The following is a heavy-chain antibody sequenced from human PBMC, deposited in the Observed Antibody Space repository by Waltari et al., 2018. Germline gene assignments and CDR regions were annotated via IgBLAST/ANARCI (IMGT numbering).Heavy chain of an antibody. CDR3: ARGRQTGVFPNFDY. J-gene: IGHJ4*02. CDR1: GGSFSGYY. V-gene: IGHV4-34*01. D-gene: IGHD2-8*02. CDR2: IKHSGST. Sequence: QVQLQQWGAGLLKPSETLSLTCAVYGGSFSGYYWSWIRQPPGKGLEWIGEIKHSGSTNYHPSRKSRVTISVDTSKNQFSLKLSSVTAADTAVYYCARGRQTGVFPNFDYWGQGTLVTVSS.